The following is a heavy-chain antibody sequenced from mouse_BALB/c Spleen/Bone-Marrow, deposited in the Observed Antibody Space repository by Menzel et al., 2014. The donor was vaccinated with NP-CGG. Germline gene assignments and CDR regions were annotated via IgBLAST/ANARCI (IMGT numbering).Heavy chain of an antibody. V-gene: IGHV14-1*02. D-gene: IGHD1-1*01. CDR3: ASGYYGSSPYWYFDV. CDR2: IDPENGNT. Sequence: VQLQQPGAELVRPGALVKLSCKASGFNIKDYYMHWVKQRPERGLEWIGWIDPENGNTIYDPKFQGKASITADTSSNTAYLQLSSLTSEDTAVYYCASGYYGSSPYWYFDVWGAGTTVTVSS. J-gene: IGHJ1*01. CDR1: GFNIKDYY.